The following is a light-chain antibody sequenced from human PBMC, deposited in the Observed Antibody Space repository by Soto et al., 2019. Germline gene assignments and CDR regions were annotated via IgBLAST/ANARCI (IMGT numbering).Light chain of an antibody. CDR3: QHYNIWPHMLA. Sequence: DIVLTQSPATLSASPGKRATLSCRASQSVSSNSAWYQQKPGQAPRLLIYDTSTRATDIPARFSGSGSGTEFTLTIGSLQSEDFAVYYCQHYNIWPHMLAFGGGTKVEI. V-gene: IGKV3-15*01. CDR2: DTS. CDR1: QSVSSN. J-gene: IGKJ4*01.